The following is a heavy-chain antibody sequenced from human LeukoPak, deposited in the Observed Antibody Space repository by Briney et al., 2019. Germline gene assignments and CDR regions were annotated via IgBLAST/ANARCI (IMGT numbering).Heavy chain of an antibody. CDR1: GYTFTSYV. CDR3: ARAGWYCSGGSCLVDWFDP. J-gene: IGHJ5*02. Sequence: GASVKVSCKASGYTFTSYVISWVRQAPGQGLEWMGWINPNSGGTNYAQKFQGRVTMTRDTSISTAYMELSRLRSDDTAVYYCARAGWYCSGGSCLVDWFDPWGQGTLVTVSS. V-gene: IGHV1-2*02. D-gene: IGHD2-15*01. CDR2: INPNSGGT.